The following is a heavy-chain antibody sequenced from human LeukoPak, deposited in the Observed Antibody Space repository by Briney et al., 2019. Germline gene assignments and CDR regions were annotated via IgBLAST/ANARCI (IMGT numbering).Heavy chain of an antibody. V-gene: IGHV3-23*01. Sequence: GGSLRLSCAASGFTFSSYAMSWVRQAPGKGLEWVSAISGSGGSTYYADSVKGRFTISRDNSKNTLYLQMNSLGAEDTAVYYCAKEYAIFGVVMNAFDIWGQGTMVTVSS. J-gene: IGHJ3*02. CDR2: ISGSGGST. CDR3: AKEYAIFGVVMNAFDI. CDR1: GFTFSSYA. D-gene: IGHD3-3*01.